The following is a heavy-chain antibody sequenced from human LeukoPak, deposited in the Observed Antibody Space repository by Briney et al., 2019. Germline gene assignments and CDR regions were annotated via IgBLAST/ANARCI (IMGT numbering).Heavy chain of an antibody. V-gene: IGHV3-43*02. J-gene: IGHJ6*02. CDR2: IKADDSGT. CDR1: GFNIGPYA. CDR3: ATWAFYHNLDV. D-gene: IGHD2/OR15-2a*01. Sequence: PGGSLRLSCAASGFNIGPYAMYWVRQGPGRGLEWVSVIKADDSGTSYSDSVRGRFTTSRDNSKNSLYLQMSSLTSDDTALYYCATWAFYHNLDVWGQGTTVAVSS.